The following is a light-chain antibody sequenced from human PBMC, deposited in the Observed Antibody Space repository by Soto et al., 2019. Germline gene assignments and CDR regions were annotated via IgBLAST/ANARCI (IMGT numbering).Light chain of an antibody. CDR1: QNINNY. V-gene: IGKV1-39*01. Sequence: DIQMTQSPSSLSASVGDRVTITCQASQNINNYLNWYQQKPGKAPKLLIFAASSLQSGVPSRFSGSRSGPDFTLTISSLQPEDFATYYCQQSYSGPPTFGQGTKVDIK. CDR3: QQSYSGPPT. J-gene: IGKJ1*01. CDR2: AAS.